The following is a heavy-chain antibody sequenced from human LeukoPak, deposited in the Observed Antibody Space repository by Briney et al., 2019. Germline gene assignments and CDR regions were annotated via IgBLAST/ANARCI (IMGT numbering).Heavy chain of an antibody. CDR3: ARDEIAASGSGSSNWFDP. J-gene: IGHJ5*02. D-gene: IGHD3-10*01. CDR1: GYTFTGYY. Sequence: ASVKVSCKASGYTFTGYYMHWVRQAPGQGLEWMGWINTNTGNPTYAQGFTGRFVFSLDTSVSTAYLQISSLKAEDTAVYYCARDEIAASGSGSSNWFDPWGQGTLVTVSS. V-gene: IGHV7-4-1*02. CDR2: INTNTGNP.